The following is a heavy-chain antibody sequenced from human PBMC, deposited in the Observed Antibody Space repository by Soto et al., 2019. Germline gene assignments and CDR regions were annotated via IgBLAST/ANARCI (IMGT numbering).Heavy chain of an antibody. D-gene: IGHD3-10*01. Sequence: EVQLVESGGGLVQPGGSLRLSCAASGFTFSTYWMHWVRQAPGKGLVWVSRIKGDESNTNYADSVKGRFTTSRDNAKNTLYLQMNSLRAEDTAMYYCARGALRAYYLDYWGQGALVTVSS. CDR2: IKGDESNT. V-gene: IGHV3-74*01. J-gene: IGHJ4*02. CDR3: ARGALRAYYLDY. CDR1: GFTFSTYW.